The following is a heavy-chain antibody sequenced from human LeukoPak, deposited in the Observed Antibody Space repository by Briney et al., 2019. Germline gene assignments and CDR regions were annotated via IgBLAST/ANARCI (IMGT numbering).Heavy chain of an antibody. CDR2: IWDEGSNI. J-gene: IGHJ4*02. CDR1: GFTFSSYG. CDR3: AKVGSGWYGIDY. Sequence: GGSLRLSCAASGFTFSSYGMHWVRQAPGKGLEWVAFIWDEGSNIYYADSVKGRFTISRDNSKNTLYLQMNGLRAEDTAVYYCAKVGSGWYGIDYWGQGTLVTVSS. D-gene: IGHD6-19*01. V-gene: IGHV3-30*02.